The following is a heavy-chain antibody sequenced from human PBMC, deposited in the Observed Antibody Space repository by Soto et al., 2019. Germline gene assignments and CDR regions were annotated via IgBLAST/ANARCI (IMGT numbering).Heavy chain of an antibody. CDR2: INSDGSST. J-gene: IGHJ4*02. CDR1: GFTFSGTG. V-gene: IGHV3-74*01. Sequence: EVQLVESGGALVQPGGSRRLPCAASGFTFSGTGLHWVRQAPGKGLLWVSRINSDGSSTSYADSVKGRFTISRDNAKNTLYLQMNSLRAEDTAVYYCVRTSLVVAAATREDYWGQGTLVTVSS. CDR3: VRTSLVVAAATREDY. D-gene: IGHD2-15*01.